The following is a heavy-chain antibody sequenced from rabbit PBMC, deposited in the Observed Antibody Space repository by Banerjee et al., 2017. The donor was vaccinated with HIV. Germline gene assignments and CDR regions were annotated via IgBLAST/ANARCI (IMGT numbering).Heavy chain of an antibody. CDR3: ARGIYATSNGYYGIYYFNL. CDR1: GFSFSGYYY. V-gene: IGHV1S40*01. J-gene: IGHJ4*01. Sequence: QSLEESGGDLVKPGASLTLTCTASGFSFSGYYYMCWVRQAPGKGLELIACIYTIIGSAWYASWVNGRFTISKTSSTTVTLQMTSLTVADTATYFCARGIYATSNGYYGIYYFNLWGPGTLVTVS. CDR2: IYTIIGSA. D-gene: IGHD1-1*01.